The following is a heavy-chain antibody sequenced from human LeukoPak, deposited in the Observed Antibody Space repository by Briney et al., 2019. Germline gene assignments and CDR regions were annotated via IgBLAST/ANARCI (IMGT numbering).Heavy chain of an antibody. CDR2: IYHSGST. Sequence: SETLSLTCTVSGGSISSGGYYWSWIRQPPGKGLEWIGYIYHSGSTNYNPSLKSRVTISVDTSKNQFSLKLSSVTAADTAVYYCARGGAFAVLRYSTGRDAFDIWGQGTMVTVSS. D-gene: IGHD3-9*01. CDR1: GGSISSGGYY. J-gene: IGHJ3*02. CDR3: ARGGAFAVLRYSTGRDAFDI. V-gene: IGHV4-61*08.